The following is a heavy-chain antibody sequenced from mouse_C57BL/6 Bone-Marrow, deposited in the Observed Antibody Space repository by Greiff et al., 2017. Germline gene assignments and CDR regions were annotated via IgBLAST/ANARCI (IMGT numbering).Heavy chain of an antibody. CDR1: GYSITSGYF. D-gene: IGHD3-1*01. CDR3: SRSSSCYGFAY. J-gene: IGHJ3*01. Sequence: EVQLQQSGPGLVKPSPSLSLTCSVSGYSITSGYFWYWIRQFPGNTLEWMGFISYDGSNNYNPSLKNRNSITRDTSSNQFCLKLTSVTTEDTATYYCSRSSSCYGFAYWCQGTLITLSA. V-gene: IGHV3-6*01. CDR2: ISYDGSN.